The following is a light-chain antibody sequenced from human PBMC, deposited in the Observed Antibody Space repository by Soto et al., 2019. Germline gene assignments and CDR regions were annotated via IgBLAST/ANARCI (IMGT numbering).Light chain of an antibody. Sequence: EIVLTQSPATLSLSPGERATLSCRASQSVSRYLAWYQQKPGQAPRLLIYDASNRATGIPARFSGSGSGTDFTLTISSLEPEDFAVYYCQQRSNFGPGTKVEIK. J-gene: IGKJ3*01. CDR3: QQRSN. CDR1: QSVSRY. CDR2: DAS. V-gene: IGKV3-11*01.